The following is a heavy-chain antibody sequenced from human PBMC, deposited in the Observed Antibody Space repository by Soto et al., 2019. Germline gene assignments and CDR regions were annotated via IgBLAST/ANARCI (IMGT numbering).Heavy chain of an antibody. V-gene: IGHV4-34*10. Sequence: SETLSLTCSGYCGSVSGYYWSLIRHPPGNGVEFIGEIHHSGSTNYNPSLKSRVTVTSDTSINTVHMELSSLRSEDTAVYYCARRAETNGRNGFGADKYYFDFWGQGTLVTVSS. CDR3: ARRAETNGRNGFGADKYYFDF. CDR2: IHHSGST. J-gene: IGHJ4*02. D-gene: IGHD1-1*01. CDR1: CGSVSGYY.